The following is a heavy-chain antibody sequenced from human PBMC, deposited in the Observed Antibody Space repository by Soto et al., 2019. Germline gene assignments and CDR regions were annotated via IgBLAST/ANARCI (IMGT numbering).Heavy chain of an antibody. D-gene: IGHD2-2*01. J-gene: IGHJ6*02. V-gene: IGHV1-69*01. CDR1: GGTFSSYA. Sequence: QVQLVQSGAEVKKPGSSVKVSCKAAGGTFSSYAISWVRQAPGQGLEWMGGIIPIFGTANYAQKFQGRVTITADESTSTAYMELSSLRSEDTAVSYCARVLGGSSTSRLSGGMDVWGQGTTVTVSS. CDR3: ARVLGGSSTSRLSGGMDV. CDR2: IIPIFGTA.